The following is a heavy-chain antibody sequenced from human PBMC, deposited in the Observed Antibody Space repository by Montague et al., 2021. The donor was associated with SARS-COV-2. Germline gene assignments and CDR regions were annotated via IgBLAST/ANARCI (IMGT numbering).Heavy chain of an antibody. J-gene: IGHJ4*02. V-gene: IGHV4-39*01. D-gene: IGHD3-22*01. CDR2: MYYNGST. CDR1: GDSLTSRTYS. CDR3: ARLGYYYDSSGMADY. Sequence: SETLSLTCTASGDSLTSRTYSWGWIRQPPGKGLERIGNMYYNGSTHFNPSLESRVTISVDTSKNQFSLKLSSVTAADTAVYYCARLGYYYDSSGMADYWGQGTLVTVSS.